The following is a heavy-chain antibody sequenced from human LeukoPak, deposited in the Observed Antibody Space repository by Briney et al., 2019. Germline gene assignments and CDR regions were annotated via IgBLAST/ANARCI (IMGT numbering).Heavy chain of an antibody. CDR1: GFTFSSYW. D-gene: IGHD2-8*01. V-gene: IGHV3-74*01. J-gene: IGHJ6*03. CDR3: ARDQLGYCTNGVCLKYYYYYMDV. Sequence: GGSLRLSCAASGFTFSSYWMHWVRQAPGKGLVWVSRINSDGSSTSYADSVKGRFTISRDNAKNTLYLQMNSLRAEDTAAYYCARDQLGYCTNGVCLKYYYYYMDVWGKGTTVTVYS. CDR2: INSDGSST.